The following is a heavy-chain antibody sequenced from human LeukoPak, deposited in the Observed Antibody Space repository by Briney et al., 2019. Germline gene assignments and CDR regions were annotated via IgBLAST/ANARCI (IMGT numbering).Heavy chain of an antibody. V-gene: IGHV4-59*01. CDR3: ARAKTYYDILAPYYYYYMDV. CDR1: GGSISSYY. CDR2: IYYSGST. Sequence: SETLSLTCTVSGGSISSYYWSWIRQPPGKGLEWIGYIYYSGSTNYNTSLKSRVTISVDTSKNQFSLKLSSVTAADTAVYYCARAKTYYDILAPYYYYYMDVWGKGTTVTVSS. D-gene: IGHD3-9*01. J-gene: IGHJ6*03.